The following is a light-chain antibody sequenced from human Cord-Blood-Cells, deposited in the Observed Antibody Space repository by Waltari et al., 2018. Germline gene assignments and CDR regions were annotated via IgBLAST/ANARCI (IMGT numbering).Light chain of an antibody. Sequence: DIQMTQSPSSLSASVGDRVTITCQASQDISNHLNWYQQKPGKAPKLLIYDASNLETGVTARFSGSGSGTDFTFTISILQPEDIATYYCQQYDNLPPFTFGPGTKVDIK. V-gene: IGKV1-33*01. CDR2: DAS. CDR1: QDISNH. J-gene: IGKJ3*01. CDR3: QQYDNLPPFT.